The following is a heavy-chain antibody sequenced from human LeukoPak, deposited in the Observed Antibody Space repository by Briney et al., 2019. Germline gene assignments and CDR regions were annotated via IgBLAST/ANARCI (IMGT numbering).Heavy chain of an antibody. J-gene: IGHJ4*02. CDR3: ARLWYSSGWYCFDY. D-gene: IGHD6-19*01. Sequence: ASVKVSCKASGYTFTSYAMNWVRQAPGQGLEWMGWINTNTGNPTYAQGFTGRFVFSLDTSVSTAYLQISSLKAEDTAVYYCARLWYSSGWYCFDYWGQGTLVTVSS. CDR2: INTNTGNP. CDR1: GYTFTSYA. V-gene: IGHV7-4-1*02.